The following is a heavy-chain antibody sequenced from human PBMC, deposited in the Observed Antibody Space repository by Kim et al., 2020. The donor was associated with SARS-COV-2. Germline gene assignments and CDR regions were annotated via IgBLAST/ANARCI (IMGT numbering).Heavy chain of an antibody. CDR3: ARRELYSAAWYRAAF. CDR2: IYPRDSET. V-gene: IGHV5-51*01. CDR1: GYSFTDYW. D-gene: IGHD1-26*01. Sequence: GESLKISCQASGYSFTDYWIGWVRQMPGRGLEWMAIIYPRDSETRHSPSFQGRVSISADKSLTTAYLEWVSLKPSDTAIYYCARRELYSAAWYRAAFWG. J-gene: IGHJ2*01.